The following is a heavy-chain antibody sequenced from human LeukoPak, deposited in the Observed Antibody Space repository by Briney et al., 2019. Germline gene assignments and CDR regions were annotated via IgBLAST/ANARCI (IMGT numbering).Heavy chain of an antibody. V-gene: IGHV1-69*01. D-gene: IGHD6-13*01. CDR3: ARAGGSSYQDFDY. Sequence: SVKVSCKASGGTFSSYAISWVRQAPGQGLEWMGGIIPIFGTADYAQKFQGRVTITADESTSTAYMELSSQRSEDTAVYYCARAGGSSYQDFDYWGQGTLVTVSS. CDR1: GGTFSSYA. J-gene: IGHJ4*02. CDR2: IIPIFGTA.